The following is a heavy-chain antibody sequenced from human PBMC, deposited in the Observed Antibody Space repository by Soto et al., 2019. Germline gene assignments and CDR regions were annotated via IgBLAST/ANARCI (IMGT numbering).Heavy chain of an antibody. CDR2: IYSGGST. J-gene: IGHJ2*01. V-gene: IGHV3-66*01. D-gene: IGHD1-1*01. CDR3: ARNPVVRYNWTPSLGFFDL. Sequence: EVQLVESGGGLVQPGGSLRLSCAASGLTVSSNYMSWVRQAPGKGLEWVSVIYSGGSTYYADSVKGRFTISRDNSKNTLYLQMNSLRAEDTAVYYCARNPVVRYNWTPSLGFFDLWGRGTLVTVSS. CDR1: GLTVSSNY.